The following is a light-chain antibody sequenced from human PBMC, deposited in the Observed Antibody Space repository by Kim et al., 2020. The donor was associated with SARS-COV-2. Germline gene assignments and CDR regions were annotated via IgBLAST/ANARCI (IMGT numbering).Light chain of an antibody. CDR3: QSYDSDTPWV. V-gene: IGLV6-57*01. Sequence: KTVTSACTRGSGSIASNYVQWYQQRPGSSPIVLIYEDDQRPYGVPDRFSGSIDSSSNFASLSISGLKTEDEADYYCQSYDSDTPWVFGGGTQLTVL. J-gene: IGLJ3*02. CDR2: EDD. CDR1: SGSIASNY.